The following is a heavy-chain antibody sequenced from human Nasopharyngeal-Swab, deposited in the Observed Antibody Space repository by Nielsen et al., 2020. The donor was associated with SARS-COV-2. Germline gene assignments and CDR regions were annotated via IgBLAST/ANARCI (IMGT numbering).Heavy chain of an antibody. D-gene: IGHD6-6*01. Sequence: SGPTLLKPTQPLILTCTFSVFSLRPSRMRVSWIRQHPGKALEWLARIDCVDDKFYSTSLKTRLTISKDTSKNQVVLTMTNMDPADTATYYCARIGSSSHVDYWGQGTLVTVSS. CDR3: ARIGSSSHVDY. V-gene: IGHV2-70*04. CDR2: IDCVDDK. CDR1: VFSLRPSRMR. J-gene: IGHJ4*02.